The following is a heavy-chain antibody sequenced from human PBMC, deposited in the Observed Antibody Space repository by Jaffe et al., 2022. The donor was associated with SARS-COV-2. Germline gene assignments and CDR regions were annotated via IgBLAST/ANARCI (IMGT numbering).Heavy chain of an antibody. Sequence: EVQLVESGGVVVQPGGSLRLSCAASGFTFDDYAMHWVRQAPGKGLEWVSLISWDGGSTYYADSVKGRFTISRDNSKNSLYLQMNSLRAEDTALYYCAKGSGVKDYYYYYYMDVWGKGTTVTVSS. J-gene: IGHJ6*03. CDR3: AKGSGVKDYYYYYYMDV. D-gene: IGHD3-3*01. CDR2: ISWDGGST. V-gene: IGHV3-43D*03. CDR1: GFTFDDYA.